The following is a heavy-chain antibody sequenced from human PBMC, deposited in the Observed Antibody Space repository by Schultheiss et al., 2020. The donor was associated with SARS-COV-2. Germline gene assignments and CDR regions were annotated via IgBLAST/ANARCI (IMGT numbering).Heavy chain of an antibody. CDR2: INHRGST. CDR3: ARGGAPGTFDY. D-gene: IGHD6-13*01. V-gene: IGHV4-34*01. J-gene: IGHJ4*02. Sequence: GSLRLSCAVYGGSFSGYYWSWIRQPPGKGLEWIGEINHRGSTNYNPSLKSRVIISVDTSKNQFSLKLSSVTAADTAVYYCARGGAPGTFDYWGQGTLVTVSS. CDR1: GGSFSGYY.